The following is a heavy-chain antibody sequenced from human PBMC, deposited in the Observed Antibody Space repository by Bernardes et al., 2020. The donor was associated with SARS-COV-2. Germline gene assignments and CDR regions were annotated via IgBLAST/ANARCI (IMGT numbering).Heavy chain of an antibody. CDR1: GFSFHLYN. Sequence: SLRLSCAASGFSFHLYNMHWVRQAPGKGLEWVASISNDGSDRYEADSVKGRFTISRDNPKNTVYLQMNRLRAEDTAVYYCAKDRLWLQSEDPLEYRGQGTLVTVSS. V-gene: IGHV3-30*18. CDR3: AKDRLWLQSEDPLEY. CDR2: ISNDGSDR. D-gene: IGHD5-12*01. J-gene: IGHJ4*02.